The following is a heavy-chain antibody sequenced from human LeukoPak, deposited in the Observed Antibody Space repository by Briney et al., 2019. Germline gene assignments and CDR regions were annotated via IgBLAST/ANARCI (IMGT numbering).Heavy chain of an antibody. D-gene: IGHD5-12*01. CDR2: INHSGST. J-gene: IGHJ4*02. CDR1: GGSFSGYY. Sequence: SETLSLTCAVYGGSFSGYYWSWIRQPPGKGLEWIGEINHSGSTNYNLSLKSRVTISVDTSKNQFSLKLSSVTAADTAVYYCARRGYDHDYWGQGTLVTVSS. CDR3: ARRGYDHDY. V-gene: IGHV4-34*01.